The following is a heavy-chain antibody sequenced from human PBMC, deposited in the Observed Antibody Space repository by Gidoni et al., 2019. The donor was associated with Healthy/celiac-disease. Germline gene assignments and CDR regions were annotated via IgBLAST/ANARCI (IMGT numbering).Heavy chain of an antibody. CDR2: INHSGST. J-gene: IGHJ4*02. CDR1: GGSFSGYY. CDR3: ARKKSRLLWFGEFTFDY. Sequence: QVQLQQWGAGLLKPSETLSLTCAVYGGSFSGYYWSWIRQPPGKGLEWIGEINHSGSTNYTPSLKSRVTISVDTSKNQFSLKLSSVTAADTAVYYCARKKSRLLWFGEFTFDYWGQGTLVTVSS. V-gene: IGHV4-34*01. D-gene: IGHD3-10*01.